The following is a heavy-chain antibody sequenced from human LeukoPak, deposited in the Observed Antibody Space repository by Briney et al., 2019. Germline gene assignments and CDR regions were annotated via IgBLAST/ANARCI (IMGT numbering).Heavy chain of an antibody. Sequence: GGSLRLSCAASGFTFSSYAMSWVRQAPGKGLEWVSVISGRGGSIYYADSVKGRFTISRDNPKNTLSLQMNSLRDEDTAVYYCARRMGGELVAFDIWGQGTMVTVSS. D-gene: IGHD1-7*01. CDR1: GFTFSSYA. V-gene: IGHV3-23*01. CDR2: ISGRGGSI. CDR3: ARRMGGELVAFDI. J-gene: IGHJ3*02.